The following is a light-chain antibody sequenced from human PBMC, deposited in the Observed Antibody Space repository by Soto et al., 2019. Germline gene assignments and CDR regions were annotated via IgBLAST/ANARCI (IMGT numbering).Light chain of an antibody. Sequence: SSELTQPHSVSVTTAQMARITSGGNNIARKAVHWYQEKPGKDPVLAIYSDSNRPSATAERFSGYNPGNTATLPISRIEAGDEADYYCQVWDSSSDHDVFGPGTKVNVL. CDR3: QVWDSSSDHDV. CDR2: SDS. V-gene: IGLV3-12*02. CDR1: NIARKA. J-gene: IGLJ1*01.